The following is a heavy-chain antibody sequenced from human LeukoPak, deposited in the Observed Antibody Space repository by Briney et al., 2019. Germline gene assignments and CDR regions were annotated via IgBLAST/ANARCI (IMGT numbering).Heavy chain of an antibody. CDR3: AGGVGARRFDY. Sequence: ASVKVSCKASGYTFTSYYMHWVRQAPGQGLEWMGIINPSGGSTSYAQKFQGRVTMTRDTSTSTVYMELGSLRSENTAVYYCAGGVGARRFDYWGQGTLVTVSS. CDR1: GYTFTSYY. D-gene: IGHD1-26*01. CDR2: INPSGGST. V-gene: IGHV1-46*01. J-gene: IGHJ4*02.